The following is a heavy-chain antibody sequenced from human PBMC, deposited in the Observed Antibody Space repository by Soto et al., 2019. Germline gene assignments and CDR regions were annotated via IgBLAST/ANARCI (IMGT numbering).Heavy chain of an antibody. Sequence: EVQLVESGGGLVQPGGSLELSCAASGFTFSASAMHWVRQASGKGLEWVGRIRSNGRTAYAASMQGRFTISRDDSKKTAYLQLNSLKTDDKAVYYCARLDCSGGSCYPYYFEHWGQGALVTVSA. D-gene: IGHD2-15*01. CDR3: ARLDCSGGSCYPYYFEH. CDR2: IRSNGRT. J-gene: IGHJ4*02. CDR1: GFTFSASA. V-gene: IGHV3-73*02.